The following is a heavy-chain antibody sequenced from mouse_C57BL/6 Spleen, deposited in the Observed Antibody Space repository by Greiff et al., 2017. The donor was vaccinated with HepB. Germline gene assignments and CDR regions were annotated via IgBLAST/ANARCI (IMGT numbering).Heavy chain of an antibody. CDR1: GFTFSNYW. CDR3: TGTYSGNFDY. D-gene: IGHD3-2*02. CDR2: IRLKSDNYAT. J-gene: IGHJ2*01. V-gene: IGHV6-3*01. Sequence: EVKLMESGGGLVQPGGSMKLSCVASGFTFSNYWMNWVRQSPEKGLEWVAQIRLKSDNYATHYAESVKGRFTISRDDSKSSVYLQMNNLRAEDTGIYYCTGTYSGNFDYWGQGTTLTVSS.